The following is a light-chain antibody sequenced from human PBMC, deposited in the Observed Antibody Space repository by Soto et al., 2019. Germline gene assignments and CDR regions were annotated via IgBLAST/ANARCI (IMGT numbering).Light chain of an antibody. CDR1: SSDVGGYNY. CDR2: DVS. Sequence: QSALTQPASVSGSPGQSITISCTGTSSDVGGYNYVSWYQQHPGKAPKLLINDVSNRPSGISDRFSGSKSGNTASLTISGLQAEDEADYYCRSYTSSTTNVFGTGNKVTVL. V-gene: IGLV2-14*03. J-gene: IGLJ1*01. CDR3: RSYTSSTTNV.